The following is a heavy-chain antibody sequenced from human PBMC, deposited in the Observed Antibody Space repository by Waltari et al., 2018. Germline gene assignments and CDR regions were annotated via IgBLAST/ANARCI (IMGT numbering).Heavy chain of an antibody. Sequence: EAQLVESGGGFVQPGGSLRLSCEASGLNFANYCMHWVRQAPGKGLEWVSCIHSDESGAHFAGSVKGRFTISRDDAKNTLYLQMNSLRFEDTALYYCVRDGGVAGIRTFDFWGQGTLVTVSS. V-gene: IGHV3-74*01. J-gene: IGHJ4*02. D-gene: IGHD6-19*01. CDR2: IHSDESGA. CDR3: VRDGGVAGIRTFDF. CDR1: GLNFANYC.